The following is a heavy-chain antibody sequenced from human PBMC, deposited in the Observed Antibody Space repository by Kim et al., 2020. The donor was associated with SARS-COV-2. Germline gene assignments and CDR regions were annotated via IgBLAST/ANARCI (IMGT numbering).Heavy chain of an antibody. Sequence: GGSLRLSCAPTRFAICDYGFHWVRQAPGKGLEWVAVTSYDGSYNDYAASVKGRFSVSRDKSRNMVYLQMNGLRQEDAAIYYCSISTTGEGMDVWGPGTTV. V-gene: IGHV3-30*03. CDR1: RFAICDYG. CDR2: TSYDGSYN. J-gene: IGHJ6*02. CDR3: SISTTGEGMDV. D-gene: IGHD4-17*01.